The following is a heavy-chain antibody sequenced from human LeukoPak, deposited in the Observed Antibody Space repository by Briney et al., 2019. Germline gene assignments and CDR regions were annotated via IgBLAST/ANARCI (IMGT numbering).Heavy chain of an antibody. Sequence: ETLSLTCSVYSGSFSGYYWSWVRQAPGKGLEWVSAISGSGGSTYYADSVKGRFTISRDNSKNTLYLQMNSLRAEDTAVYYCARGIDYWGRGTLVTVSS. CDR1: SGSFSGYY. CDR2: ISGSGGST. V-gene: IGHV3-23*01. J-gene: IGHJ4*02. CDR3: ARGIDY.